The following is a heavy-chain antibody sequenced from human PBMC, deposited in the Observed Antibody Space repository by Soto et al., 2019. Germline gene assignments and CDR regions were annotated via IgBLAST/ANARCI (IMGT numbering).Heavy chain of an antibody. V-gene: IGHV1-69*06. J-gene: IGHJ6*02. D-gene: IGHD6-6*01. CDR1: GDMFRNSA. CDR2: IIPLFGRG. CDR3: ARARLSNGDHNIYSYYGLDV. Sequence: SVKVSCKASGDMFRNSAFTWVRQAPGQGLEWMGVIIPLFGRGNDAQKFQGRVTFTADKSTSTLYMELTSLRSDDTAVYFCARARLSNGDHNIYSYYGLDVWGQGTTVTVSS.